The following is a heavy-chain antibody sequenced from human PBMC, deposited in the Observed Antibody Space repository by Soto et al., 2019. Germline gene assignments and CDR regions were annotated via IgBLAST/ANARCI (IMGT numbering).Heavy chain of an antibody. D-gene: IGHD3-3*01. CDR2: INHSGST. CDR3: ARGGRTYYDFWSGYYSAGWFDP. V-gene: IGHV4-34*01. J-gene: IGHJ5*02. CDR1: GGSFSGYY. Sequence: QVQLQQWGAGLLKPSETLSLTCAVYGGSFSGYYWSWIRQPPGKGLEWIGEINHSGSTNYNPSLKSRVTISVDTSKNLFSLKLSSVTAADTAVYYCARGGRTYYDFWSGYYSAGWFDPWGQGTLVTVSS.